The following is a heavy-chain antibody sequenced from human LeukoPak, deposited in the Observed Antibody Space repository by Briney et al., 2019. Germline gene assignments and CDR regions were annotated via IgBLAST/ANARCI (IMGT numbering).Heavy chain of an antibody. CDR3: ARHTTEDRLLPDY. J-gene: IGHJ4*02. D-gene: IGHD3-22*01. V-gene: IGHV4-39*01. CDR1: GVSISSSSYY. Sequence: RASETLSLTCTVSGVSISSSSYYWGWIRQPPGKGLEWIGSIYYSGSTYYNPSLKSRVTISVGTSKNQFSLKLSSVTAADTAVYYCARHTTEDRLLPDYWGQGTLVTVSS. CDR2: IYYSGST.